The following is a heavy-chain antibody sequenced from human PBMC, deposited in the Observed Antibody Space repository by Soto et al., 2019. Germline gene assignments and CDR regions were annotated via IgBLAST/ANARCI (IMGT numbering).Heavy chain of an antibody. CDR2: ISDDGSNK. J-gene: IGHJ6*02. CDR1: GFTFSSYA. D-gene: IGHD2-15*01. V-gene: IGHV3-30-3*01. CDR3: ARDQGSRAYYYYSMDV. Sequence: QVQLVESGGGVVQPGRSLRLSCAASGFTFSSYAMHWVRQAPGKGLEWVAVISDDGSNKYYADSVKGRFTISRDNSKNTLYLQMNSLRAEDTAVYYCARDQGSRAYYYYSMDVWGQGTTVTVSS.